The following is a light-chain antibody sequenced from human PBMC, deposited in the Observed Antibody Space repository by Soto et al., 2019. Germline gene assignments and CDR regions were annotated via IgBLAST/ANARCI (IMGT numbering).Light chain of an antibody. CDR1: QSVSQSVSSN. J-gene: IGKJ4*01. V-gene: IGKV3-15*01. Sequence: EVVMTQSPATLSVSPGERATLSCRASQSVSQSVSSNLAWYQQKPGQVPRLLIYGAFTRAPGVPARFSGSGSGTEFTLTITSLQSEDFAVYYCQQYNDWPLTFGGGTRVEIK. CDR3: QQYNDWPLT. CDR2: GAF.